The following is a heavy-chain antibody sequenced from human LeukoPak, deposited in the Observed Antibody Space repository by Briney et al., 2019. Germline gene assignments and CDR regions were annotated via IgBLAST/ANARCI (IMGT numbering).Heavy chain of an antibody. CDR1: GFTASSNY. J-gene: IGHJ4*02. D-gene: IGHD6-19*01. CDR3: ARGETVAGRFDY. Sequence: GSLRLSCAASGFTASSNYMSWVRQAPGKGLEWVSVIYSGGSTYYADSVKGRFTISRDNSKNTLYLQMNSLRAEDTAVYYCARGETVAGRFDYWGQGTLVTVSS. CDR2: IYSGGST. V-gene: IGHV3-53*01.